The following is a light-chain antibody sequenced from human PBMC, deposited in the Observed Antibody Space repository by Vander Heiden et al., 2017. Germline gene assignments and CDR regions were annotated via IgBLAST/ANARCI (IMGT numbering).Light chain of an antibody. V-gene: IGKV1-39*01. CDR3: QRSNSIRLT. Sequence: DIQMTQSPSSLSASVGDRVCITCRASQSISSYLNWYQQKAGKAPKILISDASSLQGGVPSRFSGSGSGTDFTLTISRLQPADLATYYCQRSNSIRLTFGGGTKVEIK. J-gene: IGKJ4*01. CDR1: QSISSY. CDR2: DAS.